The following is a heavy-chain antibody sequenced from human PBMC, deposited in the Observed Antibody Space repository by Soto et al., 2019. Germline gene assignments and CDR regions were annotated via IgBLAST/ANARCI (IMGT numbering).Heavy chain of an antibody. J-gene: IGHJ5*02. CDR3: ARGDRIINLYDT. CDR2: LYHTGSS. D-gene: IGHD1-26*01. Sequence: PAGTXSLTCTFSGFSVGIGSSCWSWMRQPPGKVLEWIGYLYHTGSSGYSPSLKSRATISVATSKNQFSLRLTSVTAAATAVYFCARGDRIINLYDTWGRGTQVTVSS. V-gene: IGHV4-61*01. CDR1: GFSVGIGSSC.